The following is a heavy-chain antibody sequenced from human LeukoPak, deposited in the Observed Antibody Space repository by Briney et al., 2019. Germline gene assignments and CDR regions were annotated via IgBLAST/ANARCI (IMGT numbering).Heavy chain of an antibody. CDR2: INHSGST. J-gene: IGHJ3*02. CDR3: AIDTAIHDAFDI. CDR1: GGSFSGYY. Sequence: PSETLSLTCAVYGGSFSGYYWSWIRQPPGKGLEWIGEINHSGSTNYNPSLKSRVTISVDRSKNQFSLKLSSVTAADTAVYYCAIDTAIHDAFDIWGQGTMVTVSS. V-gene: IGHV4-34*01. D-gene: IGHD5-18*01.